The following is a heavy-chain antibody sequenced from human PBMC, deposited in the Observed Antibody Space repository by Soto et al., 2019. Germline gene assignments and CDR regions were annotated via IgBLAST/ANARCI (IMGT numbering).Heavy chain of an antibody. Sequence: QITLKESGPTLVKPTQTLTLTCTFSGFSLSTSGVGVGWIRQPPGKALEWLALIYWDDDKRYSPSLKSRLTITKDTSKNQVVLTTTNMDPVDTATYYCAHTGSPVANFPPPFDYWGQGTLVTVSS. D-gene: IGHD2-15*01. CDR2: IYWDDDK. J-gene: IGHJ4*02. V-gene: IGHV2-5*02. CDR1: GFSLSTSGVG. CDR3: AHTGSPVANFPPPFDY.